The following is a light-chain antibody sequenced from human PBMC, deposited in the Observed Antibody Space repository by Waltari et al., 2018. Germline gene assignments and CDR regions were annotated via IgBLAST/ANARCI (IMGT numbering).Light chain of an antibody. CDR1: QSVSTN. CDR3: QHYNKWPR. J-gene: IGKJ4*01. Sequence: SPATLSVSPGESVTLSCRASQSVSTNLAWYQQKSGQAPRLLIYGASTRATGISARFSGSGSGTEFTLTISSLQSEDFAVYYCQHYNKWPRFGGGTTVEIK. V-gene: IGKV3-15*01. CDR2: GAS.